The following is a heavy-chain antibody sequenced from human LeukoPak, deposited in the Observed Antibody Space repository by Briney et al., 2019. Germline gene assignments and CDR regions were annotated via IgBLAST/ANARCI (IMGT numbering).Heavy chain of an antibody. CDR2: INYDGSET. Sequence: GRSLRLSCTASGFTFRNYWMHWVRQGPGKGLVWVSRINYDGSETMYGDSVKGRFTTSRDNGKNTVYLQMNSLRAEDTAVYYCARDGAEDGDVAFDFWGQGTLVTVSS. CDR3: ARDGAEDGDVAFDF. D-gene: IGHD4-17*01. J-gene: IGHJ4*02. V-gene: IGHV3-74*03. CDR1: GFTFRNYW.